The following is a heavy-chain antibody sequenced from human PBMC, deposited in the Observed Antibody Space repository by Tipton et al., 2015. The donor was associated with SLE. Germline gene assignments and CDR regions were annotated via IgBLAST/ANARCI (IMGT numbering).Heavy chain of an antibody. J-gene: IGHJ4*02. CDR1: GGSISSGSYY. CDR2: IYTSGST. V-gene: IGHV4-61*09. CDR3: ARGGAADYPYYFDY. D-gene: IGHD6-25*01. Sequence: TLSLTCTVSGGSISSGSYYWSWIRQPAGKGLEWIGYIYTSGSTNYNPSLKSRVTISVDTSKNQFSLKLSSVTAADTAVYYCARGGAADYPYYFDYWGQGTLVTVSS.